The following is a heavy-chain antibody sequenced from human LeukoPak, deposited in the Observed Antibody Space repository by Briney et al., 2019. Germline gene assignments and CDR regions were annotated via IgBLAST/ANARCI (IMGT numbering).Heavy chain of an antibody. Sequence: GGSLRLSCAASGFTFSIYAMSWVRQAPGKGLEWVSSISGSGVGTYYADSVKGRFAISRDNSKNTLYLQMNSLRAEDTAVYYCAKKGCSGGSCYNAYYFDYWGQGTLVTVSS. J-gene: IGHJ4*02. CDR3: AKKGCSGGSCYNAYYFDY. CDR2: ISGSGVGT. V-gene: IGHV3-23*01. CDR1: GFTFSIYA. D-gene: IGHD2-15*01.